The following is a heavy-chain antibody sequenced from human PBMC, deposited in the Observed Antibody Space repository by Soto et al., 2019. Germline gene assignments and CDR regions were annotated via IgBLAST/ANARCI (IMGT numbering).Heavy chain of an antibody. Sequence: PGGSLRLSCAASGFTFSNYGMSWVRQAPGKGLEWVSVISGSGGSTYYADSVKGRFTLSRDNSKNTVYLQMNSLRAEDTAVYYCAKDSPVGVPLLRDLHDWGQGTLVTVSS. CDR3: AKDSPVGVPLLRDLHD. V-gene: IGHV3-23*01. D-gene: IGHD2-15*01. J-gene: IGHJ1*01. CDR2: ISGSGGST. CDR1: GFTFSNYG.